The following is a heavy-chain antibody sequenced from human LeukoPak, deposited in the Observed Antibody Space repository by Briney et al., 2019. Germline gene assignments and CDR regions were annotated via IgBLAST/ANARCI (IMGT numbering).Heavy chain of an antibody. CDR3: AREGLYGDYSFDY. CDR2: ISGNGGST. V-gene: IGHV3-23*01. CDR1: GFTFSSSA. J-gene: IGHJ4*02. D-gene: IGHD4-17*01. Sequence: GGSLRLSCAASGFTFSSSAMSWVRQAPGKGLEWVSGISGNGGSTHYADSVKGRFTISRDNSRNTLYLQMSSLRAEDTAVYYCAREGLYGDYSFDYWGQGTLVTVSS.